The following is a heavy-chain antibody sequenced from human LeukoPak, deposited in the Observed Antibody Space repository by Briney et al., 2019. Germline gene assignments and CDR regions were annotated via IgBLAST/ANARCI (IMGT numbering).Heavy chain of an antibody. CDR3: ARFSQYYDSPTHYLDY. V-gene: IGHV4-59*08. CDR2: IYYTGST. J-gene: IGHJ4*02. D-gene: IGHD2/OR15-2a*01. Sequence: PSETLSLTCTVSGGSTNNYYWSWVRQPPGAGLEWLAYIYYTGSTNYNPSLKTRLTISVDTSKNQFSLRLNSVTAADTAVYYCARFSQYYDSPTHYLDYWGQGILVTVSS. CDR1: GGSTNNYY.